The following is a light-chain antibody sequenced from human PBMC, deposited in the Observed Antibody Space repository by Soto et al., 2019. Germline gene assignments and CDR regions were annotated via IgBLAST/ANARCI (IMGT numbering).Light chain of an antibody. CDR3: QKNNGPPGT. J-gene: IGKJ1*01. CDR1: QSISSW. CDR2: KAS. V-gene: IGKV1-5*03. Sequence: DIQMTQSPSTLSASVGDRVTITCRASQSISSWLAWYQQKPGKAPKLLIYKASSLESGVPSRFSGSGSGTEFTLTISSLQPDYFETYYGQKNNGPPGTFGKGTKVKIK.